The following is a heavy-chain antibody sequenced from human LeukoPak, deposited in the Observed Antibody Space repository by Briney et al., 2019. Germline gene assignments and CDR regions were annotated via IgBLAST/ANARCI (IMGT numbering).Heavy chain of an antibody. CDR1: GFTFSSFN. CDR2: ISSSSTI. V-gene: IGHV3-48*04. Sequence: GGSLRLSCAASGFTFSSFNMNWVRQAPGKGLEWVSYISSSSTIYYADSVKGRFTISRDNAKNSLYLQMNSLRAEDTAVYYCARAIGSSLDYWGQGTLVTVSS. CDR3: ARAIGSSLDY. D-gene: IGHD6-13*01. J-gene: IGHJ4*02.